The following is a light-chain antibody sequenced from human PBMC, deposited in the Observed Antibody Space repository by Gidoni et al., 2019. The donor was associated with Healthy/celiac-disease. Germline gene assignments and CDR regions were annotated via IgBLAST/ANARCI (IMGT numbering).Light chain of an antibody. J-gene: IGLJ3*02. CDR1: SLRSYY. Sequence: SSELTQDPAVSVALGQTVRITCQGDSLRSYYASWYQQKPGQAPVLVIYGKHNRPSGIPDRFSGSSSGNTASLTITGAQAEDEADYYCNSRDSSGNHLVFGGGTKLTV. CDR2: GKH. V-gene: IGLV3-19*01. CDR3: NSRDSSGNHLV.